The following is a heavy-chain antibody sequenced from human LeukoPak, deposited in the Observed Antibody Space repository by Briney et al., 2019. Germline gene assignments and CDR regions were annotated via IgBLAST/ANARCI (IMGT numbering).Heavy chain of an antibody. J-gene: IGHJ4*02. CDR1: GYSFTGYY. D-gene: IGHD3-22*01. Sequence: ASVTVSCKASGYSFTGYYMHWVRQAPGQGLEWMGWINPNTGGTNYAQKFQGRVTMTRDTSITTAYMELTWLGSDDTAVYYCARDRGRGYNYDSGDFDFWGQGTLVTVSS. CDR3: ARDRGRGYNYDSGDFDF. V-gene: IGHV1-2*02. CDR2: INPNTGGT.